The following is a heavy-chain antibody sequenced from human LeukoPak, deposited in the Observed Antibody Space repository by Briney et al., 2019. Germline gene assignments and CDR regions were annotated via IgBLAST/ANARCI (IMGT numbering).Heavy chain of an antibody. CDR2: ISGSGGST. Sequence: GGSLRLSCAASGFTFSSYGMSWVRQAPGKGLEWVSAISGSGGSTYYADSVKGRFTISRDNSKNTLCLQMNSLRAEDTAVYYCAKEGYSSCWFQHWGQGTLVTVSS. V-gene: IGHV3-23*01. CDR1: GFTFSSYG. J-gene: IGHJ1*01. D-gene: IGHD6-19*01. CDR3: AKEGYSSCWFQH.